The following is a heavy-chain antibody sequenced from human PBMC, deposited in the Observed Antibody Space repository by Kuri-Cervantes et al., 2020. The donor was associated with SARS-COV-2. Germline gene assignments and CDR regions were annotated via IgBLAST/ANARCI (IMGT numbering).Heavy chain of an antibody. Sequence: ASVKVSCKASGYTFTGYYMHRVRQAPGQGLEWMGWINPNSGGTNYAQKFQGRVTMTTDTSTSTAYMELRSLRSEDTAVYYCARDHTWDWGPGTLVTVSS. CDR3: ARDHTWD. D-gene: IGHD2/OR15-2a*01. CDR1: GYTFTGYY. J-gene: IGHJ4*02. V-gene: IGHV1-2*02. CDR2: INPNSGGT.